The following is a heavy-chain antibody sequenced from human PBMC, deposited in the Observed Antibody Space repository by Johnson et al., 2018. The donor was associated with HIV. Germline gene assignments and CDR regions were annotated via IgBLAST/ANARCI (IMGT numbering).Heavy chain of an antibody. CDR1: GFTFDDYG. CDR2: INWNGGST. V-gene: IGHV3-20*04. CDR3: AKYDGSGAYAEDAFDI. Sequence: VQLVESGGGVVRPGGSLRLSCAASGFTFDDYGMSWVRQAPGKGLEWVSGINWNGGSTGYADSVKGRFTISRDNAKNSLYLQMNSLRPEDTAVYYCAKYDGSGAYAEDAFDIWGQGTMVIVSS. D-gene: IGHD3-10*01. J-gene: IGHJ3*02.